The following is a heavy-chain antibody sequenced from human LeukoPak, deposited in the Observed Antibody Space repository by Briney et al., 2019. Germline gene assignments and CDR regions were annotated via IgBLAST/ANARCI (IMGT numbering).Heavy chain of an antibody. Sequence: PGGSLRLSRAASGFTFSSCNMNWVRQAPGKGLEWVSSISSSSRYIYYADSVKGRFTISRDNAKNSLYLQMNSLRAEDTAVYYCARDSKLRADSGYDLADYWGQGTLVTVSS. CDR1: GFTFSSCN. CDR2: ISSSSRYI. D-gene: IGHD5-12*01. CDR3: ARDSKLRADSGYDLADY. V-gene: IGHV3-21*01. J-gene: IGHJ4*02.